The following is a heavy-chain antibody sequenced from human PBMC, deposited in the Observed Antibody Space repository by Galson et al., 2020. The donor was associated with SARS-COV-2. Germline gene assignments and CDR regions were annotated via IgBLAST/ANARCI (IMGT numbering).Heavy chain of an antibody. D-gene: IGHD4-4*01. CDR3: AKGWQINYERYAYFDY. V-gene: IGHV3-30*18. J-gene: IGHJ4*02. CDR2: ISYDGSTK. Sequence: GGSLRLSCAASGFTFSNYGMHWVRQAPGKGLEWVAVISYDGSTKYYADSVKGRFTISRDNSKNTMYLQMNSPRAEDTAVYYCAKGWQINYERYAYFDYWGQGTLVTVSS. CDR1: GFTFSNYG.